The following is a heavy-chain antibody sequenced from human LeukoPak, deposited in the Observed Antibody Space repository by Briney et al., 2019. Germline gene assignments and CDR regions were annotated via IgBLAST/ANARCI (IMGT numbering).Heavy chain of an antibody. CDR2: IKQDGSEK. V-gene: IGHV3-7*03. D-gene: IGHD6-19*01. CDR3: ARDFSVAGSPPDY. J-gene: IGHJ4*02. CDR1: GFTFSSYW. Sequence: PGGSLRLPCAASGFTFSSYWMSWVRQAPGKGLECVADIKQDGSEKYYVDSVKGRFTISRDNAKNSLFLQMNSLRAEDTAVYYCARDFSVAGSPPDYWGQGTLVTVSS.